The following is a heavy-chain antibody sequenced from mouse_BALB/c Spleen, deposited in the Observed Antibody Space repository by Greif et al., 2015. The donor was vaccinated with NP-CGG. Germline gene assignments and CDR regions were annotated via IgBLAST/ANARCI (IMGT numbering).Heavy chain of an antibody. D-gene: IGHD1-1*01. CDR3: AIHYYGSSPAWFAY. V-gene: IGHV1S41*01. CDR2: IAPGSGST. CDR1: GYTFTSYW. Sequence: DLVKPGASVKLSCKASGYTFTSYWINWIKQRPGQGLEWIGRIAPGSGSTYYNEMFKGKATLTVDTSSSTAYIQLSSLSSEDSAVYFCAIHYYGSSPAWFAYWGQGTLVTVSA. J-gene: IGHJ3*01.